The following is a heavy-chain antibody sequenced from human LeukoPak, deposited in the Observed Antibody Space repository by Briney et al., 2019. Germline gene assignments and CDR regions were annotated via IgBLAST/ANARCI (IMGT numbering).Heavy chain of an antibody. CDR2: IYHSGGT. J-gene: IGHJ3*02. Sequence: PSETLSLTCTVSGGSISSGGYYWSWIRQHPGKGLEWIGYIYHSGGTNYIPSLKSRVTFSLDTSQNQFSLNLRSVTAADTALYYCARGRFSYNSLTGYYHDAFDIWGQGTMVTVSS. D-gene: IGHD3-9*01. CDR1: GGSISSGGYY. V-gene: IGHV4-61*08. CDR3: ARGRFSYNSLTGYYHDAFDI.